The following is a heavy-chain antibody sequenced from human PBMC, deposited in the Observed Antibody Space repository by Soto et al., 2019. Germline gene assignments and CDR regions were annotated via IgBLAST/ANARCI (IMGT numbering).Heavy chain of an antibody. V-gene: IGHV3-30*18. CDR1: GFTFNNYG. CDR2: VSYDGSHK. D-gene: IGHD4-4*01. CDR3: AKDLGQQLILSYGMDV. J-gene: IGHJ6*02. Sequence: QVQLVESGGGVVQPGTSLRLSCAPSGFTFNNYGIYWVRQAPGKGLEWVAVVSYDGSHKYYADSVKGRFTISRENAKNMLYRQMNSLRPDDTAVYYLAKDLGQQLILSYGMDVWGQGTTVIVSS.